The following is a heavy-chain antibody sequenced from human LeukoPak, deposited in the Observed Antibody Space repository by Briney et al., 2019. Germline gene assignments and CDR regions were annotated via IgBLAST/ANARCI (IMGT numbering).Heavy chain of an antibody. CDR3: ASADTAMWYFQH. J-gene: IGHJ1*01. Sequence: GASVKVSCKASGGTFSSYAISWVRQAPGQGLEWMGWISAYNGNTNYAQKLQGRVTMTTDTSTSTAYMELRSLRSDDTAVYYCASADTAMWYFQHWGQGTLVTVSS. V-gene: IGHV1-18*01. D-gene: IGHD5-18*01. CDR1: GGTFSSYA. CDR2: ISAYNGNT.